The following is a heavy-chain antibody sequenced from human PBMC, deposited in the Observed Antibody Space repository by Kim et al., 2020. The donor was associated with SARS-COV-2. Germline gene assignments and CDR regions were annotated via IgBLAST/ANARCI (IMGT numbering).Heavy chain of an antibody. Sequence: GGSLRLSCAASGFKVAGYAISWVRQAPGKGLEWVSVISGSGGTTYYSDSVKVRFTVTRDNSKDTAFLQMNSLTDEDTALYYCAKDGEEGYNYGPPFDSWGEGTLVTVSS. CDR3: AKDGEEGYNYGPPFDS. CDR2: ISGSGGTT. V-gene: IGHV3-23*01. D-gene: IGHD5-18*01. J-gene: IGHJ4*02. CDR1: GFKVAGYA.